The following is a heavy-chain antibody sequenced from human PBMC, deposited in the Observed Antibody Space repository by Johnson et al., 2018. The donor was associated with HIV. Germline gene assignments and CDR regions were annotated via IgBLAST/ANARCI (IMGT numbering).Heavy chain of an antibody. CDR2: ISSNGGST. Sequence: VKLVESGGGLVQPGGSLRLSCAASGFTFSSHAMHWVRQAPGKGLEYVSAISSNGGSTYYANSVKGRFTISRDNSKNTLYLQMNSLKAEDTAVYYCARDRGDYGDYSPKRMDAFDIWGQGTMVTVSS. D-gene: IGHD4-17*01. V-gene: IGHV3-64*01. J-gene: IGHJ3*02. CDR3: ARDRGDYGDYSPKRMDAFDI. CDR1: GFTFSSHA.